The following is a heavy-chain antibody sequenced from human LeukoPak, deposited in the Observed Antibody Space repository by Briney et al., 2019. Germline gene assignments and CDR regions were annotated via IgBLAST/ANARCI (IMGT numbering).Heavy chain of an antibody. J-gene: IGHJ4*02. CDR3: ARGHSGWYDY. CDR2: INADGSTT. D-gene: IGHD6-19*01. CDR1: GSGFTFNNYW. V-gene: IGHV3-74*01. Sequence: GGSLRLSCAASGSGFTFNNYWMHWVRQAPGTGLVWVSRINADGSTTSYADSVRGRFTISRDNAKNTLYLQMSSLRAEDTAVYYCARGHSGWYDYWGQGTLVTVSS.